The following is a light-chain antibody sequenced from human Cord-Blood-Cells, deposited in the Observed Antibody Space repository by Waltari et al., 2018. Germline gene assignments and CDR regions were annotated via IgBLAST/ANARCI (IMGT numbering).Light chain of an antibody. V-gene: IGKV1-39*01. Sequence: ISTPQSPASLSASAGDRVTITCRASQSISSYLKWYQQKPGTAAKRLIYAASSLQNGVPLRFSGLGAGTEFTCTISSVQHEDFAIFFSHQSYSPPYTPCHGTRVEIK. CDR3: HQSYSPPYT. CDR2: AAS. J-gene: IGKJ2*01. CDR1: QSISSY.